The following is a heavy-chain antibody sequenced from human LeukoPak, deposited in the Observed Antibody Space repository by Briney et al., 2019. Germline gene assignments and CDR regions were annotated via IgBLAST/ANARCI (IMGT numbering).Heavy chain of an antibody. CDR3: ARALITIFGVVENAFDI. CDR1: GFTVSSNY. D-gene: IGHD3-3*01. Sequence: GGSLRLSCAASGFTVSSNYMSWVRQAPGKGLEWVSVIYSGGSTYYADSVKGRFTISRGNSKNTLYLQMNSLRAEDTAVYYCARALITIFGVVENAFDIWGQGTMVTVSS. V-gene: IGHV3-53*01. J-gene: IGHJ3*02. CDR2: IYSGGST.